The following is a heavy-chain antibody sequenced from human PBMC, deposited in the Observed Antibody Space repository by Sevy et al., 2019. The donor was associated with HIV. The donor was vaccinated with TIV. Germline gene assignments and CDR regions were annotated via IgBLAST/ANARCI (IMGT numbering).Heavy chain of an antibody. Sequence: GGSLRLSCAASGFTFSSYSRNWVRQAPGKGLEWVAYISSSSSTKYHAYSVKGRFTISRDNAKNSLYLQMNSLRAEATDVYYCARDEGCFDYWGQGTLVTVSS. V-gene: IGHV3-48*01. CDR3: ARDEGCFDY. CDR2: ISSSSSTK. CDR1: GFTFSSYS. J-gene: IGHJ4*02.